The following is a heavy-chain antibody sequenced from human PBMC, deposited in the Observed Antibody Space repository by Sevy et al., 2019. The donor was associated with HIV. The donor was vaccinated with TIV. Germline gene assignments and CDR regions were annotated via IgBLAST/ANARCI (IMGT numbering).Heavy chain of an antibody. CDR2: ISSSSSYI. CDR1: GFTFSSYS. D-gene: IGHD6-13*01. J-gene: IGHJ6*02. CDR3: ARDPDGSSWYWDYYGMEV. Sequence: GGSLRLSCAASGFTFSSYSMNWVRQAPGKGLEWVSSISSSSSYIYYADSVKGRFTISRDNAKNSLYLQMNSLRAEDTAVYYCARDPDGSSWYWDYYGMEVWGQGTTVTVSS. V-gene: IGHV3-21*01.